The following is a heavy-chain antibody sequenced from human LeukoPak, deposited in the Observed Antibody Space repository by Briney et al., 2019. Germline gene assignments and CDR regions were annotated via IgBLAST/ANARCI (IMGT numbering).Heavy chain of an antibody. J-gene: IGHJ3*02. CDR1: GFTFSNYD. Sequence: PGGPLRLSCAASGFTFSNYDMHWVRHASGKGLEWVSAIANDGATFYSGSVKGRFIISRENAKRSLYLQMNSLRVGDTALYYCARGGRDGFDIWGQGTLVTVSS. V-gene: IGHV3-13*01. D-gene: IGHD2-15*01. CDR2: IANDGAT. CDR3: ARGGRDGFDI.